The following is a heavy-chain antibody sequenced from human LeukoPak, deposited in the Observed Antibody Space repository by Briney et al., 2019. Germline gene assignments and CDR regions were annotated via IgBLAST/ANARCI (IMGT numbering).Heavy chain of an antibody. V-gene: IGHV3-48*03. CDR1: GFTFSSYE. CDR3: ARGDKQLVFNRNKGGFDP. D-gene: IGHD6-13*01. CDR2: ISSSGSTI. J-gene: IGHJ5*02. Sequence: PGGSLRLSCAASGFTFSSYEMNWVRQAPGKGLEWVSYISSSGSTIYYADSVKGRFTISRDNSKNTLYLQMNSLRAEDTALYYCARGDKQLVFNRNKGGFDPWGQGTLVTVSS.